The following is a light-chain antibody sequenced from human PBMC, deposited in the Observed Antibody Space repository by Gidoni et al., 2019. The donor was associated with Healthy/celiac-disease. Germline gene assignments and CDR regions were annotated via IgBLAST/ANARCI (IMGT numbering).Light chain of an antibody. V-gene: IGKV3D-20*01. CDR1: QSVSSSY. CDR2: DAS. Sequence: EIVLTQYPATLSLSPGESATLSCGASQSVSSSYLAWYQQKPGLAPMLLIYDASSRATGLPDRFSGSGSGTDFTLTISRLEPEDFAVYYCQQYGSSPTFGQGTKLEIK. J-gene: IGKJ2*01. CDR3: QQYGSSPT.